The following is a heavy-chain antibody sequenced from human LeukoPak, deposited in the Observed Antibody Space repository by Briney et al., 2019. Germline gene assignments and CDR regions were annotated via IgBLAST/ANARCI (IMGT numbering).Heavy chain of an antibody. D-gene: IGHD6-19*01. CDR3: ARDAGIAVAVTGY. Sequence: GGSLRLSCAASGFTFSSYSMNWVRQAPGEGLGWGSSISSSISSYIYYAASVKGRFTISRDNAKNSLYLPMNSLRAEDTAVYSCARDAGIAVAVTGYWGQGTLVTVSS. V-gene: IGHV3-21*01. CDR1: GFTFSSYS. CDR2: ISSSISSYI. J-gene: IGHJ4*02.